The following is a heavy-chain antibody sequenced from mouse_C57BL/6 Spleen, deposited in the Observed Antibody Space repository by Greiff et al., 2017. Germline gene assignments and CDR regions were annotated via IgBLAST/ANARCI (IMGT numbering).Heavy chain of an antibody. D-gene: IGHD3-2*02. CDR2: INPNNGGT. V-gene: IGHV1-26*01. CDR3: ATLDSSGLAY. CDR1: GYTFTDYY. J-gene: IGHJ3*01. Sequence: EVQLQQSGPELVKPGASVKISCKASGYTFTDYYMNWVKQSHGKSLEWIGDINPNNGGTSYNQKFKGKATLTVDKSSRTAYMELRSLTSEDSAVYYCATLDSSGLAYWGQGTLVTVSA.